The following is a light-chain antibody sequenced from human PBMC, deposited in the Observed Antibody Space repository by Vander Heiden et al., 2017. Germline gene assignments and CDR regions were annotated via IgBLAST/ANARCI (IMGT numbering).Light chain of an antibody. CDR2: KDS. CDR1: ALPKQY. V-gene: IGLV3-25*03. CDR3: QSADSSGTYWV. J-gene: IGLJ3*02. Sequence: SYDLTQPPSVSVSLGQTARITCSGDALPKQYAYWYQQKPGQAPVLVIYKDSERPSGIPERFSGSSSGTTVTLTISGVQAEDEADYYCQSADSSGTYWVFGGGTKLTVL.